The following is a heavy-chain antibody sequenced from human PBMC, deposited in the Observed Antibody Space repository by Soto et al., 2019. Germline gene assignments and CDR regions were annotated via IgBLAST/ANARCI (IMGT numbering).Heavy chain of an antibody. D-gene: IGHD2-15*01. J-gene: IGHJ6*02. CDR2: ISYDGSDK. V-gene: IGHV3-30*18. CDR1: GFTFNSYG. Sequence: GGSLRLSCAASGFTFNSYGMHWVRQAPGKGLEWVAVISYDGSDKYYADSVRGRFTISRDNSKNTLSLQMDSLRDEDTAVYYCAKPRDPTVVVVAAPTDYYGVHVWGLGTTVTVSS. CDR3: AKPRDPTVVVVAAPTDYYGVHV.